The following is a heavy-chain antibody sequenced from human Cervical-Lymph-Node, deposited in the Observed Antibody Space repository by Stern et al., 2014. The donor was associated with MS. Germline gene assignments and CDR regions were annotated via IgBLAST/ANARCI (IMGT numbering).Heavy chain of an antibody. V-gene: IGHV1-2*06. CDR1: GYTFTAFF. J-gene: IGHJ4*02. D-gene: IGHD3-22*01. CDR3: AREATLIVVGIDY. CDR2: LDPNSDDP. Sequence: QDQLVQSGTKMQKPGASVKVSCKASGYTFTAFFIHWVRHVPGQGLEWMGRLDPNSDDPTYAQKFQDRVTLTRDTSIGTAYLELSRLTSADTAVYYCAREATLIVVGIDYWGQGTQVTVSS.